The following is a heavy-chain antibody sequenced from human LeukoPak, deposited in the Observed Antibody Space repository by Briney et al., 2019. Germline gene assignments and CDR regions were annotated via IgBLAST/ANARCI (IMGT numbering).Heavy chain of an antibody. J-gene: IGHJ6*02. D-gene: IGHD6-13*01. CDR3: ARVRIGQQLDKYYYYAMDV. CDR1: GYTFTDYY. V-gene: IGHV1-2*02. Sequence: AAVKVSCTASGYTFTDYYMHWVRQAPGQGLEGMGWINPYSGGTNYAQKSQGRVTMTTDTSISTAYMEVSWLRSDDTAVYYCARVRIGQQLDKYYYYAMDVWGQGTTVTVSS. CDR2: INPYSGGT.